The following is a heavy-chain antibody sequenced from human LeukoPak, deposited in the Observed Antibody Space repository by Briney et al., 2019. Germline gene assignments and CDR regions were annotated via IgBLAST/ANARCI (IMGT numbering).Heavy chain of an antibody. CDR3: ARGRPHGNDY. D-gene: IGHD4-23*01. CDR2: IASDGSST. CDR1: GFTFSSYW. V-gene: IGHV3-74*01. Sequence: GGSLRLSCAASGFTFSSYWMNWVRQAPGKGLVWVSRIASDGSSTTYADSVKGRFSISRDNARNTLYLQMNSLRVEDTAVYYCARGRPHGNDYWGQGTLVTVSS. J-gene: IGHJ4*02.